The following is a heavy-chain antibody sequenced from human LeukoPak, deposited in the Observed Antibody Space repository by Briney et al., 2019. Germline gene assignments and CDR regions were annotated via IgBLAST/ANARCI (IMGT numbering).Heavy chain of an antibody. CDR3: ARELNYYGSGNYYNSHWFDP. CDR1: GGSINSGDYY. Sequence: PSETLSLTCTVSGGSINSGDYYWTWIRQPAGKGLEWIGRIYSSGTTNYNPSLKSRVTISVDTSKNHFSLKLSSVTAADTAVYYCARELNYYGSGNYYNSHWFDPWGQGTLVTVSS. CDR2: IYSSGTT. V-gene: IGHV4-61*02. D-gene: IGHD3-10*01. J-gene: IGHJ5*02.